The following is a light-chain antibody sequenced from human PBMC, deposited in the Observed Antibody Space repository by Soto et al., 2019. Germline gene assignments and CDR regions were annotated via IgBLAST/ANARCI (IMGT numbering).Light chain of an antibody. CDR2: AAS. CDR3: QQYYSYPGT. Sequence: AIRMTQSPSSLSASTGDRVTITCRASQGISSYLAWYQQKPGKAPKLLIYAASTLQSGVPSRFSGSGSGTDFTLTISCLQSEDFATYYCQQYYSYPGTFGPETKVDIK. J-gene: IGKJ3*01. V-gene: IGKV1-8*01. CDR1: QGISSY.